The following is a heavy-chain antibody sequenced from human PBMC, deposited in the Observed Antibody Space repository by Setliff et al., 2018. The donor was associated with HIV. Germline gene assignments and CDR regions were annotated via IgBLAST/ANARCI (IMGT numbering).Heavy chain of an antibody. D-gene: IGHD3-22*01. CDR1: GGSLSGYY. V-gene: IGHV4-34*01. CDR3: ARLRITMIMMLNYFDY. J-gene: IGHJ4*02. CDR2: INHSGST. Sequence: SETLSLTCAVYGGSLSGYYWSWIRQPPGKGLEWFGEINHSGSTNYNPSLKSRVTISVDTSKNQFSLKLNSVTAADTAVYFCARLRITMIMMLNYFDYWGQGTLVTVSS.